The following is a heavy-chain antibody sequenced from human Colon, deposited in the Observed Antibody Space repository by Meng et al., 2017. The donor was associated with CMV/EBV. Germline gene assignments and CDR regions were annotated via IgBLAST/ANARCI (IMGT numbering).Heavy chain of an antibody. V-gene: IGHV1-2*02. CDR1: KDIFLVYY. Sequence: SKDIFLVYYIHCMRQAPGEGPEWMGWINPYSGSPIYARKFQGRVTMTSDTSVSTAYMELSGLRSDDTAVYYCATSRNNWSAGFYFDSRGRGTLVTVSS. J-gene: IGHJ4*03. D-gene: IGHD1-1*01. CDR3: ATSRNNWSAGFYFDS. CDR2: INPYSGSP.